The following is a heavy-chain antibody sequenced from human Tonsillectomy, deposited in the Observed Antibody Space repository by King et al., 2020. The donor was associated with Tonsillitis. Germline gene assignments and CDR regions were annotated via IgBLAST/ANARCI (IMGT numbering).Heavy chain of an antibody. V-gene: IGHV3-30*18. J-gene: IGHJ4*02. Sequence: VQLVESGGGVVQPGRSLRLSCAASGFTFSRYAMHWVRQAPGKGLEWGAVMSYDGSKKYYADSVKGRFTISRDNSHNTLYLQMNSLGAEDTAVYYCAKDLDFWSGYPPPQFDYWGQGTLVTVSS. D-gene: IGHD3-3*01. CDR1: GFTFSRYA. CDR2: MSYDGSKK. CDR3: AKDLDFWSGYPPPQFDY.